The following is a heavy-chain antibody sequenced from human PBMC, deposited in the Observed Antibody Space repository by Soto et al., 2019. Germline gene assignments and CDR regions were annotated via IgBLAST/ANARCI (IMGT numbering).Heavy chain of an antibody. D-gene: IGHD5-18*01. CDR2: IIPILGIA. CDR3: GTAMVTVGGYYYYYYMDV. Sequence: QVQLVQSGAEVKKPGSSVKVSCKASGGTFSSYTISWVRQAPGQGLEWMGRIIPILGIANYAQKFQRRVTINGEKTTSRAYMELSRLRSEDTAGYYCGTAMVTVGGYYYYYYMDVWGKGTTVTVSS. V-gene: IGHV1-69*02. J-gene: IGHJ6*03. CDR1: GGTFSSYT.